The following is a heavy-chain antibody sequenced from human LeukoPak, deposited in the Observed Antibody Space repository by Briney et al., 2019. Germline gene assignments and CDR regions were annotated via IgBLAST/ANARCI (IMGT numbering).Heavy chain of an antibody. CDR3: ARYYYDSSGYSYYFDY. CDR2: IYYTGST. J-gene: IGHJ4*02. D-gene: IGHD3-22*01. Sequence: SETLSLTCTVSGGSINNYYWSWIRQPPGKGLERIGYIYYTGSTNYNPSLKSRVTISVDTSKNHFSLKLSSVTAADTAVYYCARYYYDSSGYSYYFDYWGQGTLVTVSS. V-gene: IGHV4-59*08. CDR1: GGSINNYY.